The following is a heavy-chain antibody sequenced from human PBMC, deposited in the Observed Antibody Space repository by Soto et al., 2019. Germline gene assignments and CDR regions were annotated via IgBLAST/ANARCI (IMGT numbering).Heavy chain of an antibody. Sequence: QVQLQESGPGLVKPSETLSLTCVVSGGSINSSYWWHWVRQPPGKGLEWIGEISHGGSTNFNPSLKSRAIISVDKYKNHLSLKLDSVTAADTAVYYCAREVSGIQAFDYWGQGTLVTVSS. J-gene: IGHJ4*02. D-gene: IGHD1-20*01. CDR3: AREVSGIQAFDY. CDR2: ISHGGST. CDR1: GGSINSSYW. V-gene: IGHV4-4*02.